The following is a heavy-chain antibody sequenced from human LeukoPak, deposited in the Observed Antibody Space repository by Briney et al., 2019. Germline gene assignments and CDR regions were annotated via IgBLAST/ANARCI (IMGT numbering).Heavy chain of an antibody. V-gene: IGHV3-74*01. Sequence: GGSLRLSCAASGFNFSSYWMHWVRQAPGKGLVWVSRINSDGSSTSYADSMKGRLTISRDNAKNTLYLQMNSLRVEDTAVYYCARGGAAMAYYWGQGTLVTVSS. CDR1: GFNFSSYW. CDR2: INSDGSST. CDR3: ARGGAAMAYY. J-gene: IGHJ4*02. D-gene: IGHD5-18*01.